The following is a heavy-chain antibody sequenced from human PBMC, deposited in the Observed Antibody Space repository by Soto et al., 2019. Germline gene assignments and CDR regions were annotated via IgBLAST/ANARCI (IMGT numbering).Heavy chain of an antibody. V-gene: IGHV1-18*01. Sequence: QGQLVQSGGEVRKPGASVKVSCQASGYIFNNFGLSWVRQVPGQGLEWVGWIGPYTGKTDYAPKFRDRVTMTADSTTITAYMELRSLTSDDSALYYCARCFCSVGSCFTCWHFDLWGRGTLVSVSS. CDR3: ARCFCSVGSCFTCWHFDL. J-gene: IGHJ2*01. CDR1: GYIFNNFG. D-gene: IGHD6-19*01. CDR2: IGPYTGKT.